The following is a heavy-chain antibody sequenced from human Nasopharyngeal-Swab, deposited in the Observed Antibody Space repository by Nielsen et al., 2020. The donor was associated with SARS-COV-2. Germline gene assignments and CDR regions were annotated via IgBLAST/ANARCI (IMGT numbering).Heavy chain of an antibody. Sequence: GESLKISCEASGFTFSSYAMHWVRQAPGTGLEWVAVISYDGSIKKSADSVEGRFTISRDNSKNTLYLQMNSLRTDDTAVYYCARVGSSGESSFDYWGQGTLVTVSA. CDR3: ARVGSSGESSFDY. D-gene: IGHD5-12*01. CDR2: ISYDGSIK. CDR1: GFTFSSYA. V-gene: IGHV3-30-3*01. J-gene: IGHJ4*02.